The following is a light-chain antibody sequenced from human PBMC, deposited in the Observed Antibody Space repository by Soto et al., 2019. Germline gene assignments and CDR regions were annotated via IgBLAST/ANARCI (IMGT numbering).Light chain of an antibody. CDR3: AAWDGSLSGSM. V-gene: IGLV1-47*01. CDR1: SSNIETNY. CDR2: RNN. J-gene: IGLJ3*02. Sequence: QSVLTQPPSASGTPGQRVTISCSGSSSNIETNYVYWYQQLPGTAPKVLIYRNNQRPSRVPDRFSASKSGTSASLAISGLRSEDEADYYCAAWDGSLSGSMFGGGTKLTVL.